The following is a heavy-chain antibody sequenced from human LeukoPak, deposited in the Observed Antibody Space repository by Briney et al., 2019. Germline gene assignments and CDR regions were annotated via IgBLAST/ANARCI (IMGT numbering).Heavy chain of an antibody. CDR3: ARGAHTGLVRIDY. J-gene: IGHJ4*02. CDR1: GGSISSSSYY. V-gene: IGHV4-39*07. Sequence: PSETLSLTCTVSGGSISSSSYYWGWIRQPPGKGLEWIGSIYYGGSTYYNPSLKSRVTISVDTSKNQFSLKLSSVTAADTAVYYCARGAHTGLVRIDYWGQGTLVTVSS. CDR2: IYYGGST. D-gene: IGHD1-14*01.